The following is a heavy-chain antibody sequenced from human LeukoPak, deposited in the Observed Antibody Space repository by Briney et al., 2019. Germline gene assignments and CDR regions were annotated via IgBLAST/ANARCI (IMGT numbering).Heavy chain of an antibody. J-gene: IGHJ4*02. CDR2: IKQDGSEK. V-gene: IGHV3-7*03. D-gene: IGHD1-26*01. CDR3: ARNLGGSVNLLFDY. Sequence: ETLSLTCAVSGGSISSGGYSWSWVRQAPGKGLEWVANIKQDGSEKYYVDSVKGRFTISRDNAKNSLYLQMNSLRAEDTAVYYCARNLGGSVNLLFDYWGQGTLVTVSS. CDR1: GGSISSGGYS.